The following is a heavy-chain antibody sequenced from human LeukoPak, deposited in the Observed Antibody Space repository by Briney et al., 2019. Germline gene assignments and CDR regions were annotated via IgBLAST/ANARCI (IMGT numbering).Heavy chain of an antibody. V-gene: IGHV3-23*01. J-gene: IGHJ4*02. CDR2: ISGSGDTT. CDR1: GFTFSSYA. Sequence: GGSLRLSCAASGFTFSSYAMSWVRQAPGKGLEWVSSISGSGDTTYYADSVKGRFTISRDNSKNTLYLQMNSLRAEDTAVYYCAKDIAAAGGFDYWGQGTLVTVSS. CDR3: AKDIAAAGGFDY. D-gene: IGHD6-13*01.